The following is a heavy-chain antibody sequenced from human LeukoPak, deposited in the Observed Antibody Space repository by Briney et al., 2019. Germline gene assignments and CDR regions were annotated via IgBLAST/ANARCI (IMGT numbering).Heavy chain of an antibody. J-gene: IGHJ5*02. D-gene: IGHD6-13*01. Sequence: GGSLRLSCAASRFTFSNYAMTWVRQAPGPGLEWISSVTGSGGATFYAASVRGRFIISRDNSRSTLHLQMDSLRAEDTAVYYCAKGVSAGKVDWFDPWGQGTLVTVSS. CDR3: AKGVSAGKVDWFDP. V-gene: IGHV3-23*01. CDR1: RFTFSNYA. CDR2: VTGSGGAT.